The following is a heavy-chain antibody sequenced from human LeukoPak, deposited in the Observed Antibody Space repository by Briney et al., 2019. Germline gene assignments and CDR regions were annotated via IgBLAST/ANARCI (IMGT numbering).Heavy chain of an antibody. D-gene: IGHD4-17*01. V-gene: IGHV4-34*01. Sequence: GSLRLSCAASGFTFSDYYMSWIRQAPGKGLEWIGEINHSGSTNYNPSLKSRVTISVDTSKNQFSLKLSSVTAADTAVYYCAREYGDYPWFDPWGQGTLVTVSS. J-gene: IGHJ5*02. CDR3: AREYGDYPWFDP. CDR1: GFTFSDYY. CDR2: INHSGST.